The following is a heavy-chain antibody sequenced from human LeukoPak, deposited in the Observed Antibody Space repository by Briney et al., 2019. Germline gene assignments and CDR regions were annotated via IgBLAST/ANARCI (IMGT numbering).Heavy chain of an antibody. J-gene: IGHJ4*02. CDR2: IYSGGST. Sequence: SGGSLRLSCAASGFTVSSNYMSWVRQAPGKGLEWVSGIYSGGSTYYADSVKGRFTISRDNSKNTLYLQMNSLRAEDTAMYYCAREAVAVAGHFDYWGQGTLVTVSS. D-gene: IGHD6-19*01. CDR3: AREAVAVAGHFDY. V-gene: IGHV3-53*01. CDR1: GFTVSSNY.